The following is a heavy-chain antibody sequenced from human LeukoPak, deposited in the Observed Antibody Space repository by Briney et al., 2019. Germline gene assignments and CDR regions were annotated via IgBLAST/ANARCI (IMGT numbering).Heavy chain of an antibody. CDR2: INPNSGGT. CDR1: GYTFTSYD. D-gene: IGHD6-13*01. J-gene: IGHJ4*02. Sequence: ASVKVSCKASGYTFTSYDINWVRQATGQGLEWMGWINPNSGGTNYAQKFQGRVTMTRDTSISTAYMELSRLRSDDTAVYYCARDEYSSWYEMYYFDYWGQGTLVTVSS. CDR3: ARDEYSSWYEMYYFDY. V-gene: IGHV1-2*02.